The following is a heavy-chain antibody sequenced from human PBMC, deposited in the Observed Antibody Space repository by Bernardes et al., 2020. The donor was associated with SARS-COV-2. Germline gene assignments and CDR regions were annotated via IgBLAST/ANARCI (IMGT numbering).Heavy chain of an antibody. D-gene: IGHD2-8*01. J-gene: IGHJ6*02. V-gene: IGHV3-74*01. Sequence: GGSLRLSCAASGFTFTTYWMHWGRQGPGRGLVWVSRITPDGRSTDYADSVKGRFIISRDNANNILYLQMHSLRVEDTGVYYCSTGGNGVNAPGMDVWGQGTSVTVSS. CDR1: GFTFTTYW. CDR3: STGGNGVNAPGMDV. CDR2: ITPDGRST.